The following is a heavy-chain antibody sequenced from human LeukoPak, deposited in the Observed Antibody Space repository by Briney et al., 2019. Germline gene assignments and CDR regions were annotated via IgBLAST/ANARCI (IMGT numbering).Heavy chain of an antibody. Sequence: SETLSLTCTVSGGSISSYYWSWIRQPPGKGLEWIGHIYYSGSTNYNPSLKSRVTISVDTSKNQFSLKLSSVTAADTAVYYCARQGSSSREYFQHWGQGTLVTVSS. D-gene: IGHD6-13*01. V-gene: IGHV4-59*08. CDR2: IYYSGST. CDR3: ARQGSSSREYFQH. CDR1: GGSISSYY. J-gene: IGHJ1*01.